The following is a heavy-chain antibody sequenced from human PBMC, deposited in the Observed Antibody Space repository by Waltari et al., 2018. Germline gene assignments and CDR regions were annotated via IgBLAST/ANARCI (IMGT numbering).Heavy chain of an antibody. CDR2: FDPELRKT. V-gene: IGHV1-24*01. J-gene: IGHJ4*02. Sequence: QVHLLQSGADVKNPRHSVKFAAKVSGYVLALLSITWVRQAPGKGLEWMGGFDPELRKTIYARKFQGRVTMTEDTATDTAYLDLTSLRSDDTAVYYCATEGGVTGFDDWGQGTLVTVSS. D-gene: IGHD2-21*02. CDR3: ATEGGVTGFDD. CDR1: GYVLALLS.